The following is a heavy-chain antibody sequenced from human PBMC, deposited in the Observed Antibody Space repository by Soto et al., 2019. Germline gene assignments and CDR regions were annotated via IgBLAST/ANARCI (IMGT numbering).Heavy chain of an antibody. CDR2: ISGSGGST. D-gene: IGHD1-26*01. CDR3: ANVGFVRRGY. Sequence: EVQLLESGGGLVQPGGCLRLSCAASGFTFSSYAMSWVRQAPGKGLEWVSAISGSGGSTYYADSVKGRFTIARDNSKNTLYLQMNSLRAEDTAVYYCANVGFVRRGYWGQGPLVTVSS. CDR1: GFTFSSYA. J-gene: IGHJ4*02. V-gene: IGHV3-23*01.